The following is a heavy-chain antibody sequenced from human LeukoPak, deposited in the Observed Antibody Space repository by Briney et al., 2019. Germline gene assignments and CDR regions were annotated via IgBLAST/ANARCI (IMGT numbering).Heavy chain of an antibody. CDR3: AKERRGYYMDV. CDR2: IRGDASGT. D-gene: IGHD3-10*01. Sequence: GGSLRLSCAASAFNFGHYAMQCVRQAPGKGLEWVSLIRGDASGTYYAYSVKGRFTISRDNNKNSLSLQMNSLRPGDTALYYCAKERRGYYMDVWGKETTVTVSS. CDR1: AFNFGHYA. V-gene: IGHV3-43D*03. J-gene: IGHJ6*03.